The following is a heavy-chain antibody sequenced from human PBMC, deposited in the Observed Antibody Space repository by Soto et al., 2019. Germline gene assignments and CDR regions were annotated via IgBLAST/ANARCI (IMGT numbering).Heavy chain of an antibody. CDR1: GGSISNYY. Sequence: SETLSLTCTVSGGSISNYYWSWIRQSAEKRLEWIGRVSSTGSSYYNPSLKSRVTISVDTSKNQVSLNLTSVTAADTAVYYCARHPSDCGGDCYSDLDWFDPWGQGTLVTVSS. J-gene: IGHJ5*02. V-gene: IGHV4-4*07. D-gene: IGHD2-21*02. CDR2: VSSTGSS. CDR3: ARHPSDCGGDCYSDLDWFDP.